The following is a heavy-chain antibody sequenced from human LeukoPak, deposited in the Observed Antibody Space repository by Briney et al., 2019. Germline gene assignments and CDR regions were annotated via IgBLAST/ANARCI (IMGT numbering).Heavy chain of an antibody. CDR3: AKEYIRWSGD. J-gene: IGHJ4*02. CDR1: GFTFSSYA. D-gene: IGHD3-10*02. CDR2: ISTSGST. Sequence: GGSLRLSCAASGFTFSSYAMSWVRQAPGKGLEWVSAISTSGSTYYADSVKGRFTISRDNPKDTLYLQMNSLRAEDTAVYYCAKEYIRWSGDWGQGTLVTVSS. V-gene: IGHV3-23*01.